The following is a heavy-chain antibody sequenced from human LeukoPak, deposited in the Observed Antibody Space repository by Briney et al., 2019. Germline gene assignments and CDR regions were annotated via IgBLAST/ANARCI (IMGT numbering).Heavy chain of an antibody. Sequence: ASVKVSCKASGYTFINYGISWVRQAPGQGLEGMGWISAYNGDTKYAQKFQARVTMTRDTSISTLYMELSRLKSDDTAIYYCARAPHYNILTGDRLFDYWGQGTLVTVSS. CDR2: ISAYNGDT. J-gene: IGHJ4*02. D-gene: IGHD3-9*01. V-gene: IGHV1-18*01. CDR3: ARAPHYNILTGDRLFDY. CDR1: GYTFINYG.